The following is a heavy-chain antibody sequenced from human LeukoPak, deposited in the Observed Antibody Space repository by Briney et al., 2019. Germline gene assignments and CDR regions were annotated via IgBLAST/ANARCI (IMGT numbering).Heavy chain of an antibody. D-gene: IGHD2-2*01. J-gene: IGHJ3*02. CDR3: ARGLRAAVFDI. V-gene: IGHV1-2*02. CDR2: TNPNSGAT. Sequence: ASVKVSCKASGYTFTGYYIHWVRQAPGQGLEWMGWTNPNSGATNYAQKFQGRVTMTRDTSISTAYMELTRLTSDDTAVYYCARGLRAAVFDIWGQGTMVTVSS. CDR1: GYTFTGYY.